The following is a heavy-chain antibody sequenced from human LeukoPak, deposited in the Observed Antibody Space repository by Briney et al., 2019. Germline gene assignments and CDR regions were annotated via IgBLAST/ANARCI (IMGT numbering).Heavy chain of an antibody. Sequence: GGSLRLSCAASGFTFSSYNINWVRQAPGKGLEWVSSISSSSSYIYYADSVKGRFTISRDNAKNSLYLQMNSLRAEDTAVYYCARGLLVEAGNFDYWGQGTLVAVSS. V-gene: IGHV3-21*06. CDR1: GFTFSSYN. CDR2: ISSSSSYI. J-gene: IGHJ4*02. D-gene: IGHD1-26*01. CDR3: ARGLLVEAGNFDY.